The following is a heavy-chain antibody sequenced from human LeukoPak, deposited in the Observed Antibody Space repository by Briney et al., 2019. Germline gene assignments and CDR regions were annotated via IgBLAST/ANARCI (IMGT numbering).Heavy chain of an antibody. J-gene: IGHJ4*02. CDR3: AKMGTEYDFDY. CDR2: IRYGGSNT. CDR1: GFTFSNYG. V-gene: IGHV3-30*02. D-gene: IGHD2-21*02. Sequence: PGGSVRLSCAASGFTFSNYGMHWVRQAPGKGLEWVAFIRYGGSNTYYADSVKGRFTISRDNSKNTLYLQMNSLRVEDTAVYYCAKMGTEYDFDYWGLGTLVTVSS.